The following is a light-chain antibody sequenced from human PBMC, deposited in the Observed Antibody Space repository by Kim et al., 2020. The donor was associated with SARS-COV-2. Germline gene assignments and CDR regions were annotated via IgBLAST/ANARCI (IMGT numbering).Light chain of an antibody. J-gene: IGLJ2*01. CDR3: CSYAGGYTQVA. CDR1: SSDVGGYNY. CDR2: DVN. V-gene: IGLV2-11*01. Sequence: QSALTQPRSVSGSPGQSVTISCTGTSSDVGGYNYVSWYQQFPGNAPKLMIYDVNKRPSGVPDRFSASKSGNTASLTISGLQAEDEADYYCCSYAGGYTQVALGRGTQLTVL.